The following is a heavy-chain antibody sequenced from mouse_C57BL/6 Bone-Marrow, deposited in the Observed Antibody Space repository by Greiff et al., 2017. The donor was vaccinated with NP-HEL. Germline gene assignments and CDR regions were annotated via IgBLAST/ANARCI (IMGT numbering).Heavy chain of an antibody. J-gene: IGHJ4*01. Sequence: QVQLKQPGAELVKPGASVKMSCKASGYTFTSYWITWVKQRPGQGLEWIGDIYPGSGSTNYNEKFKSKATLTVDTSSSTAYMQLSSLTSEDSAVYYCARRGNYYGSSFLYYAMDYWGQGTSVTVSS. CDR1: GYTFTSYW. V-gene: IGHV1-55*01. CDR3: ARRGNYYGSSFLYYAMDY. CDR2: IYPGSGST. D-gene: IGHD1-1*01.